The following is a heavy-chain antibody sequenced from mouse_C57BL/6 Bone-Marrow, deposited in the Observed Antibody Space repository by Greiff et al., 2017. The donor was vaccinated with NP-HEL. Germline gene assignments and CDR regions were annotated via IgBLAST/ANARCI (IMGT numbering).Heavy chain of an antibody. CDR1: GYTFTSYW. V-gene: IGHV1-64*01. D-gene: IGHD2-1*01. J-gene: IGHJ4*01. Sequence: QVQLQQPGAELVKPGASVKLSCKASGYTFTSYWMHWVKQRPGQGLEWIGMIHPNSGSTNYNEKFKSKATLTVDKSSSTAYMQLSSLTSEDSAVYYCARRGFGNCYAMDYWGQGTSVTVSS. CDR2: IHPNSGST. CDR3: ARRGFGNCYAMDY.